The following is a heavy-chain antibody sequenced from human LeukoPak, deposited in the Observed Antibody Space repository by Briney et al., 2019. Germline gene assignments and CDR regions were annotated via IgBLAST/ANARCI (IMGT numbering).Heavy chain of an antibody. CDR2: IRSKANNYAT. D-gene: IGHD3-10*01. V-gene: IGHV3-73*01. CDR3: TRRYGSGSYYFDY. J-gene: IGHJ4*02. CDR1: GFTFSGSA. Sequence: PGGSLRLSCAASGFTFSGSAMHWVRQASGKGLEWVGRIRSKANNYATAYTASVKGRVTISRDDSKSTAYLQMHSLKTDDTAVYYCTRRYGSGSYYFDYWGQGTLVTVSS.